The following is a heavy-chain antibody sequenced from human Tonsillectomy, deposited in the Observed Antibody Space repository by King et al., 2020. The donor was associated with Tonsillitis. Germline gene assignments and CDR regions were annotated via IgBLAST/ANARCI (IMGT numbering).Heavy chain of an antibody. CDR2: ISYDGSNK. V-gene: IGHV3-30*04. CDR1: GFTFSSYS. J-gene: IGHJ5*02. CDR3: ASDYFPGVVPPHNWFDP. D-gene: IGHD3-16*01. Sequence: VQLVESGGGVVQPGRSLRLSCGASGFTFSSYSMHWVRQAPGKGLEWVAFISYDGSNKYYADSVKGRFTISRDNSKNTLYLQMNSLRAEDTAVYYCASDYFPGVVPPHNWFDPWGQGTLVTVSS.